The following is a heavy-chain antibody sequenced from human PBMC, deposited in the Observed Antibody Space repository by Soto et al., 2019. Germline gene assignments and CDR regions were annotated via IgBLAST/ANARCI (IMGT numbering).Heavy chain of an antibody. CDR1: GFTFSSYA. Sequence: GGSLRLSCAASGFTFSSYAMSWVRQAPGKGLEWVSAISGSGGSTYYADSVKGRFTISRDNSKNTLYLQMNSLRAEDTAVYYCAKYVRDSSSPRTFDYWGQGTLVNVSS. CDR3: AKYVRDSSSPRTFDY. J-gene: IGHJ4*02. D-gene: IGHD6-13*01. V-gene: IGHV3-23*01. CDR2: ISGSGGST.